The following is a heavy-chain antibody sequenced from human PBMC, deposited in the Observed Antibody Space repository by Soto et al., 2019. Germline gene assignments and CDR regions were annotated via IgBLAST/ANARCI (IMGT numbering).Heavy chain of an antibody. D-gene: IGHD3-3*02. J-gene: IGHJ4*02. Sequence: PGGSLILSCAPSGSISTTNPLSWVRQAPGKGLEWVSTISGRGTNTYYADSVKGRFIISRDNLKNIVNLQMNGLGVEETAIYYCATSFRYFDNWGQGNRVTV. CDR1: GSISTTNP. CDR3: ATSFRYFDN. CDR2: ISGRGTNT. V-gene: IGHV3-23*01.